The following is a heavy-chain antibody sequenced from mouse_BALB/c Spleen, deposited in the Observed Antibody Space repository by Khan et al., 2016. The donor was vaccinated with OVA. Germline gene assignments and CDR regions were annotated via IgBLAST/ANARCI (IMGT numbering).Heavy chain of an antibody. CDR1: GFSLSRYN. J-gene: IGHJ4*01. V-gene: IGHV2-6-4*01. CDR2: IWGGGTT. CDR3: DRAYYRYDGYYAMDY. Sequence: VQLQESGPGLVAPSQSLSITCTVSGFSLSRYNIHWVRQPPGKGLEWLGMIWGGGTTDYNSTLKSRLSISKDNSKSQVFLEMNSLQTEDTAMYYCDRAYYRYDGYYAMDYWGQGTSVTVSS. D-gene: IGHD2-14*01.